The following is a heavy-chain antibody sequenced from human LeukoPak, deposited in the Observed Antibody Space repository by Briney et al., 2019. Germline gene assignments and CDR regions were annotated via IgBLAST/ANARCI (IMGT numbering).Heavy chain of an antibody. CDR3: ARQMTSTRLFDS. CDR1: GFMFSDHA. CDR2: IGSDGSKK. V-gene: IGHV3-30*04. D-gene: IGHD5/OR15-5a*01. J-gene: IGHJ4*02. Sequence: GRSLRLSCVASGFMFSDHAFHWVRQSPDKGLEWVALIGSDGSKKYYADSVQGRFTVFRENSKNTLFLQMNTLRADDTAVYFCARQMTSTRLFDSWGQGTLVTVSS.